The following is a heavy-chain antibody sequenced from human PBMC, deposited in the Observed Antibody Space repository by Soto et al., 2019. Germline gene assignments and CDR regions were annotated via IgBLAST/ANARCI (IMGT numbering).Heavy chain of an antibody. D-gene: IGHD2-15*01. V-gene: IGHV5-51*01. CDR2: VYPRDSDT. CDR3: ARPPLPGYSIHFNS. CDR1: GYIFIDYW. Sequence: PGESLKISWKASGYIFIDYWIGWVRQMPGKGLEWMGIVYPRDSDTRYSPSFQGQVTISADRSTGTAFLQWRSLKASDTALYYCARPPLPGYSIHFNSWGQGTLVTVSS. J-gene: IGHJ4*02.